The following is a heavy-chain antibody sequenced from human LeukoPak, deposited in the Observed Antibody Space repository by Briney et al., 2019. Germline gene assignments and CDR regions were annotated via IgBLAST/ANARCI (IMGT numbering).Heavy chain of an antibody. V-gene: IGHV3-53*04. D-gene: IGHD3-22*01. Sequence: GGSLRLSCAASGFTVSSNYMSWVRQAPGKGLEWVSVIYSGGSTYYADSVKGRFTISRHNSKNTLYLQMNSLRAEDTAVYYCARGGGDSSGYSDYYFDYWGQGTLVTASS. CDR3: ARGGGDSSGYSDYYFDY. J-gene: IGHJ4*02. CDR2: IYSGGST. CDR1: GFTVSSNY.